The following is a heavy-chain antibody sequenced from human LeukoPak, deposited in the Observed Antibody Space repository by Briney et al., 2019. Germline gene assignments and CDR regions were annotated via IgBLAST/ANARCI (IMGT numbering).Heavy chain of an antibody. CDR3: ATSADSPGNS. CDR1: GFTFSTYW. D-gene: IGHD4-23*01. J-gene: IGHJ4*02. CDR2: LKQDGSVK. Sequence: GGSLRLSCAASGFTFSTYWMSWVRQAPGKGLEWVANLKQDGSVKHYVDSVKGRFTISRDNAKNSPYLQMTNLRAEDTAVYYCATSADSPGNSWGQGTLITVSS. V-gene: IGHV3-7*01.